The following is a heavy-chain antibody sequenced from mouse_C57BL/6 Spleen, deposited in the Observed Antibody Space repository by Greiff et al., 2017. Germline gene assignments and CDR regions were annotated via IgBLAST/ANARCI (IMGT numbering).Heavy chain of an antibody. CDR2: INPNNGGT. V-gene: IGHV1-26*01. Sequence: EVQLQQSGPELVKPGASVKLSCKASGYTFTDYYMNWVKQRPGKSLEWIGDINPNNGGTSYNQKFKGKATLTVDKSSSTAYMELRSLTSVYSAVYDCASDYGSSLYYAMDYGGQRTSVTVST. J-gene: IGHJ4*01. CDR1: GYTFTDYY. CDR3: ASDYGSSLYYAMDY. D-gene: IGHD1-1*01.